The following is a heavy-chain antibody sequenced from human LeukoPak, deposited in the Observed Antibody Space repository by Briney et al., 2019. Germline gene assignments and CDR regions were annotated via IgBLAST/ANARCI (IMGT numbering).Heavy chain of an antibody. D-gene: IGHD4-17*01. CDR3: ARDVEYGDFVGYFDS. Sequence: GGSLRLSCAASGFTFSSYSMNWARQAPGKGLEWVAVISYDGNNRYYADSVKGRFTIPRDSSKNTLYLQMNSLTTEDTAVYYCARDVEYGDFVGYFDSWGQGTLVTVSS. CDR2: ISYDGNNR. V-gene: IGHV3-30-3*01. CDR1: GFTFSSYS. J-gene: IGHJ4*02.